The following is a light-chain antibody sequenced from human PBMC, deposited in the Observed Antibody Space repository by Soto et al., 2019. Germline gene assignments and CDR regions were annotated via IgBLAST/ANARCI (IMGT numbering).Light chain of an antibody. V-gene: IGKV1-27*01. CDR1: QGIIDY. CDR3: QKYNSAPRT. CDR2: AAS. J-gene: IGKJ1*01. Sequence: DIQMTQSPSSLSASVGDRVTITCRASQGIIDYLAWYQQRPGKPPQLLIYAASTLQSGVPSRFSGSGAGTDFTLTISSLQPEDVATYYCQKYNSAPRTFGQGTKVEIK.